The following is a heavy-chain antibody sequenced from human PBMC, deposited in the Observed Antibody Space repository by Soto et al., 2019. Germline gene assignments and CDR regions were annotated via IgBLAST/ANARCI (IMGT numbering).Heavy chain of an antibody. CDR2: INGDGTTT. J-gene: IGHJ4*02. Sequence: GSLRLSCAASGFTFSTYWMHWVRQAPGKGLVWVSRINGDGTTTQYADSVKGRFTISRDNAKNTLYLQMNTLRGDDTAMYYCASIPMVRGPSDYWGQGTLVTVSS. D-gene: IGHD3-10*01. V-gene: IGHV3-74*03. CDR1: GFTFSTYW. CDR3: ASIPMVRGPSDY.